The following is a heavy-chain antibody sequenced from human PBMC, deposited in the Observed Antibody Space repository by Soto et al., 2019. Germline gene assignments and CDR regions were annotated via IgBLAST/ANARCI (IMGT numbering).Heavy chain of an antibody. CDR1: GFTFSSYA. Sequence: EVQLLESGGGLVQPGGSLRLSCAASGFTFSSYAMSWVRQAPGKGLEWVSAISGSGGSTYFADSVKGRFTISRDNSKNTLYLQMNSLRAEDTAVYYCAPRGGTAMVKFDYWGQGTLVTVSS. CDR3: APRGGTAMVKFDY. D-gene: IGHD5-18*01. V-gene: IGHV3-23*01. CDR2: ISGSGGST. J-gene: IGHJ4*02.